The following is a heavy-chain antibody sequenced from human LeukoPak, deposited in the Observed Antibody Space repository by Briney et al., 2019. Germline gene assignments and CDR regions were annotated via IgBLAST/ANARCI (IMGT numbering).Heavy chain of an antibody. J-gene: IGHJ4*02. D-gene: IGHD4-11*01. Sequence: GGSLRLSCAASGFTFSTSWMTWVRQAPGKGLEWVATIKEDGTKLNYVGSVRGRFTISRDNARNSLFLQMNSLRAEDTAVYFCARDAAYSSFDYWGQGTLVTVSS. CDR1: GFTFSTSW. V-gene: IGHV3-7*05. CDR3: ARDAAYSSFDY. CDR2: IKEDGTKL.